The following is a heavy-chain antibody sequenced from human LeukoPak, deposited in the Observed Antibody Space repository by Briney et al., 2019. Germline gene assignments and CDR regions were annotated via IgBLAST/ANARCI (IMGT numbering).Heavy chain of an antibody. J-gene: IGHJ6*02. V-gene: IGHV3-30-3*01. D-gene: IGHD4-17*01. Sequence: GGSLRLSCAASGFTFSSHPMHWVRQAPGRGLEWVSVISYDGSNKYYADSVKGRFTISRDNSKNMFYVQINSLRPEDTAVYYCARGFPYDDPTEGYYYLMDVWGQGTTVTVSS. CDR2: ISYDGSNK. CDR3: ARGFPYDDPTEGYYYLMDV. CDR1: GFTFSSHP.